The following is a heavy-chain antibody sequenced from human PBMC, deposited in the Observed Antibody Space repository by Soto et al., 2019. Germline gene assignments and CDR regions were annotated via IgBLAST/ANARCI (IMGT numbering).Heavy chain of an antibody. V-gene: IGHV4-59*08. CDR3: ARRYGGAFDI. Sequence: SETLSLTCTVSGGSISSYYWSWIRQPPGKGLEWIGYIYYSGSTNYNPSLKSRVTISVDTSNNQFSLKLSSVTAADTAVYYCARRYGGAFDIWGQGTMVTVSS. CDR2: IYYSGST. D-gene: IGHD3-10*01. J-gene: IGHJ3*02. CDR1: GGSISSYY.